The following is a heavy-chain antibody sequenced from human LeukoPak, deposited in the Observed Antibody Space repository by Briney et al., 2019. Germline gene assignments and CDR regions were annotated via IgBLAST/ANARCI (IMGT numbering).Heavy chain of an antibody. CDR1: GGSISSYY. J-gene: IGHJ3*02. CDR3: ARDSKGGWYSDAFDI. Sequence: PSETLSLTCTVSGGSISSYYWSWIRQPAGKGLEWIGRIYTSGSTNYNPSLKSRVTMSVDTSKNQFSLKLSSVTAADTAVYYCARDSKGGWYSDAFDIWGQGTMVTVSS. CDR2: IYTSGST. D-gene: IGHD6-19*01. V-gene: IGHV4-4*07.